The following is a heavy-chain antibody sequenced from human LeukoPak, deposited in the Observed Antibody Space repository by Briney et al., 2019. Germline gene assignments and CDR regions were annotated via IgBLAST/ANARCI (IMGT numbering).Heavy chain of an antibody. D-gene: IGHD6-19*01. V-gene: IGHV3-21*01. Sequence: GGSLRLSCAASGLTFSSYSMNWVRQAPGKGLEWVSSISSSSSYIYYADSVKGRFTISRDNAKNSLYLQMNSLRAEDTAVYYCARDQYHLYSSGWYPFDYWGQGTLVTVSS. CDR1: GLTFSSYS. CDR3: ARDQYHLYSSGWYPFDY. CDR2: ISSSSSYI. J-gene: IGHJ4*02.